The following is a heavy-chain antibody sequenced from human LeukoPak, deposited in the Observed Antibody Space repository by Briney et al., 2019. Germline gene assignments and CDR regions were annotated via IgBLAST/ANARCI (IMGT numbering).Heavy chain of an antibody. V-gene: IGHV4-39*07. Sequence: SETLSLTCTVSGGSISSSSYYWGWIRQPPGKGLEWIGYIYHSGSTYYNPSLKSRVTISVDRSKNQFSLKLSSVTAADTAVYYCAVAAAGDAFDIWGQGTMVTVSS. CDR3: AVAAAGDAFDI. D-gene: IGHD6-13*01. CDR1: GGSISSSSYY. CDR2: IYHSGST. J-gene: IGHJ3*02.